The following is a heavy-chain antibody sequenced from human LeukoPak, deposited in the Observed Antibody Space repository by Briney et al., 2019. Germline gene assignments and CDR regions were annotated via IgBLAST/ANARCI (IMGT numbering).Heavy chain of an antibody. D-gene: IGHD6-13*01. V-gene: IGHV1-69*06. J-gene: IGHJ6*03. Sequence: GASVKVSCKASGGTFSSYAISWVRQAPGQGLEWMGGIIPIFGTTNYAQKFQGRVTITADKSTSTAYMELSSLRSEDTAVYYCARDLGIANEYYYYYMDVWGKGTTVTVSS. CDR2: IIPIFGTT. CDR3: ARDLGIANEYYYYYMDV. CDR1: GGTFSSYA.